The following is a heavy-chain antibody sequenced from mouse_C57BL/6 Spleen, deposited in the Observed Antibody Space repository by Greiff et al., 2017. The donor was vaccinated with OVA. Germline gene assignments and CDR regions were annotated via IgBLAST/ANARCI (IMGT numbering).Heavy chain of an antibody. CDR3: ARGALLFPHFDV. J-gene: IGHJ1*03. CDR1: GYAFSSYW. V-gene: IGHV1-80*01. Sequence: QVQLQQSGAELVKPGASVKISCKASGYAFSSYWMNWVKQRPGKGLEWIGQIYPGDGDTNYNGKFKGKATLTADKSSSTAYMQLSSLTSEDSAVYFCARGALLFPHFDVWGTGTTLTVSS. D-gene: IGHD1-1*01. CDR2: IYPGDGDT.